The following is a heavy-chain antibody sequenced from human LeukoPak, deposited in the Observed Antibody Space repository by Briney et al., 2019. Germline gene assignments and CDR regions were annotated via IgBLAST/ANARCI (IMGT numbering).Heavy chain of an antibody. J-gene: IGHJ3*02. CDR1: GFTFTSYW. CDR2: INTDGSST. D-gene: IGHD6-19*01. CDR3: ARDSSGWSRPGRADAFDI. V-gene: IGHV3-74*01. Sequence: PGGSLRLSCAASGFTFTSYWMHWVRQAPGKGRVWVSRINTDGSSTSYADSVKGRFTISRDNAKNSLYLQMNSLRAENTAVYYCARDSSGWSRPGRADAFDIWGQGTMVTVSS.